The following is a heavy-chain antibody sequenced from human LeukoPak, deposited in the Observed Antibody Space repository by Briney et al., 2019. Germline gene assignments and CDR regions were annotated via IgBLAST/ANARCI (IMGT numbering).Heavy chain of an antibody. D-gene: IGHD5-18*01. V-gene: IGHV4-59*01. CDR3: ARDSGTAMAHFDY. Sequence: SETLSLTCTVSGGSISSYYWSWIRRPPGKGLEWIGYIYYSGSTNYNPSLKSRVTISVDTSKNQFSLKLSSVTAADTAVYYCARDSGTAMAHFDYWGQGTLVTVSS. CDR1: GGSISSYY. J-gene: IGHJ4*02. CDR2: IYYSGST.